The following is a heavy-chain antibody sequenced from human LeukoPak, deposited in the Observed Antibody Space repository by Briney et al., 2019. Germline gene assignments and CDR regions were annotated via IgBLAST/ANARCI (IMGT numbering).Heavy chain of an antibody. CDR1: GGSFSGYY. CDR3: AGEGDPVGLPSR. CDR2: INHSGST. V-gene: IGHV4-34*01. Sequence: SETLSLTXAVYGGSFSGYYWSWIRQPPGKGLEWIGEINHSGSTNYNPSLKSRVTISVDTSKNQFSLKLSSVTAADTAVYYCAGEGDPVGLPSRWGQGTLVTVSS. D-gene: IGHD1-26*01. J-gene: IGHJ4*02.